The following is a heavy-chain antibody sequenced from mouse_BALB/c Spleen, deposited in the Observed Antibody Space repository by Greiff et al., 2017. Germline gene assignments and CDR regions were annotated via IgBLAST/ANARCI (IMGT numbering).Heavy chain of an antibody. Sequence: EVQLQQSGPELVKPGASVKMSCKASGYTFTSYVMHWVKPKPGQGLEWIGYINPYNDGTKYNEKFKGKATLTSDKSSSTAYMELSSLTSEDSAVYYCAREDYYGSSLFAYWGQGTLVTVSA. V-gene: IGHV1-14*01. D-gene: IGHD1-1*01. CDR2: INPYNDGT. J-gene: IGHJ3*01. CDR3: AREDYYGSSLFAY. CDR1: GYTFTSYV.